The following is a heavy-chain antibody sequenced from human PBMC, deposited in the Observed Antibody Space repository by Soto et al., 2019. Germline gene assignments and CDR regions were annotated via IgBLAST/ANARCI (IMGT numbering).Heavy chain of an antibody. V-gene: IGHV3-53*01. Sequence: XECLSLSCAASGFTFSSHYMSWVRQTPGKVLEWVSLIYPTGHTFYADSVKGRFTISRDNSKNTLSLQMASLRADDSAVYFCARGANDIYGFPFDSWGQAARVTVSS. CDR1: GFTFSSHY. J-gene: IGHJ4*02. CDR2: IYPTGHT. D-gene: IGHD3-10*01. CDR3: ARGANDIYGFPFDS.